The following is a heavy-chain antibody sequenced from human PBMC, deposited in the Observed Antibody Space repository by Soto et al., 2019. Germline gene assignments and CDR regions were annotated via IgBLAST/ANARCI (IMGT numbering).Heavy chain of an antibody. D-gene: IGHD3-3*01. V-gene: IGHV3-64D*06. J-gene: IGHJ3*02. Sequence: LRLSCSASGFTFSSYAMHWVRQAPGKGLEYVSAISSNGGSTYYADSVKGRFTISRDNSKNTLYLQMSSLRAEDTAVYYCVKVNKFLEWLPQGAFDIWGQGTMVTVSS. CDR3: VKVNKFLEWLPQGAFDI. CDR2: ISSNGGST. CDR1: GFTFSSYA.